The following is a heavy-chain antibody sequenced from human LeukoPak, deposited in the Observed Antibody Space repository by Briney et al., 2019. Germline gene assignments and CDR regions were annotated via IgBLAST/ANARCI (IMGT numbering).Heavy chain of an antibody. CDR1: GFTFSSYA. CDR3: ARDLVAVTCGDYVGY. V-gene: IGHV3-23*01. D-gene: IGHD2-8*02. Sequence: PGGSLRLSCAASGFTFSSYAMNWVRQAPGQGLEWVSVISSSGGSTFYADSVKGRFTASRDNSKNTLYLQMNSLRAEDTAVYYCARDLVAVTCGDYVGYWGQGTLVTVSS. J-gene: IGHJ4*02. CDR2: ISSSGGST.